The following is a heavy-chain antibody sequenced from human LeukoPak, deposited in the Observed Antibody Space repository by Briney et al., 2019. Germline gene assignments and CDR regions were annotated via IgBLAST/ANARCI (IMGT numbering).Heavy chain of an antibody. D-gene: IGHD3-9*01. CDR1: GGTFSSYA. CDR3: ATDILTGFDAFDI. J-gene: IGHJ3*02. CDR2: ISAYNGNT. V-gene: IGHV1-18*01. Sequence: GASVKVSCKASGGTFSSYAISWVRQAPGQGLEWMGWISAYNGNTNYAQKLQGRVTMTTDTSTSTAYMELRSLRSDDTAVYYCATDILTGFDAFDIWGQGTMVTVSS.